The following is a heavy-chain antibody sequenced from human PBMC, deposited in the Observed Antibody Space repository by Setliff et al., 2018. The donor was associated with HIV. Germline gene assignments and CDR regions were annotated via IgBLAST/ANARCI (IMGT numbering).Heavy chain of an antibody. V-gene: IGHV1-46*01. CDR3: AASTGSTVD. J-gene: IGHJ4*02. CDR2: IYPGGARR. Sequence: ASVKVSCKASGYTFTNYYMHWVRQAPGQGLEWMGIIYPGGARRSYAQKFQGRVTMTWDTSTSTVYMELSSLRSEDTAVYYCAASTGSTVDWGQGTLVTVSS. D-gene: IGHD3-9*01. CDR1: GYTFTNYY.